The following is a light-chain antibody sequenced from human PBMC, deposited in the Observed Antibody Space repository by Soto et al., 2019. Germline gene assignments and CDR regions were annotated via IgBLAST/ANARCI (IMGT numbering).Light chain of an antibody. CDR3: QAWDSSTAVV. J-gene: IGLJ2*01. CDR2: QDD. CDR1: ELGDKY. V-gene: IGLV3-1*01. Sequence: SYELTQPPSVSVSPGQTASIACSGDELGDKYACWYQQRPGQSPVLVIYQDDKRPSGIPERFSGSNSGNTATLTISGTQATDEADYYCQAWDSSTAVVFGGGTKLTVL.